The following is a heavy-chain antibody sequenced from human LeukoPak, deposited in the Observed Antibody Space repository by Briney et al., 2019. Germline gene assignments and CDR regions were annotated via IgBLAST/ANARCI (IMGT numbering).Heavy chain of an antibody. V-gene: IGHV3-30*18. CDR3: AKAGRLSSSWYGDY. J-gene: IGHJ4*02. Sequence: GRSLRLSCAASGFTFSSYGMHWVRQAPGKGLEWVAVISYDGSNKYYADSVKGRFTISRDNSKNTLYLQMNSLRAEDTAVYYCAKAGRLSSSWYGDYWGQGTLVTVSS. CDR2: ISYDGSNK. D-gene: IGHD6-13*01. CDR1: GFTFSSYG.